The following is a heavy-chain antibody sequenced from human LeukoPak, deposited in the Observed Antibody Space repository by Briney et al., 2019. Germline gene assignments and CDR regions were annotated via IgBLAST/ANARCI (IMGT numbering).Heavy chain of an antibody. CDR3: ARDYKYYYGSGSDYPFDY. J-gene: IGHJ4*02. D-gene: IGHD3-10*01. Sequence: ASVKVSCKASGYTFTSYAMHWVRQAPGQRLEWMGWINAGNGNTKYSQKFQGRVTMTRDTSTSTVYMEVNSLRAEDTAVFYCARDYKYYYGSGSDYPFDYWGQGTLVTVSS. CDR1: GYTFTSYA. V-gene: IGHV1-3*01. CDR2: INAGNGNT.